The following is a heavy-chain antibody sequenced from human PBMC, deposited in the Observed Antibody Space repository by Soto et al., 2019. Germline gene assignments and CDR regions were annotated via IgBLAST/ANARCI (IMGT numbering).Heavy chain of an antibody. J-gene: IGHJ6*02. D-gene: IGHD4-17*01. V-gene: IGHV3-21*01. Sequence: GGSLRLSCAASGFSVSSNYMNWVRQAPGEGLEWVSSISSSSSYIYYADSVKGRFTISRDNAKNSLYLQMNSLRAEDTAVYYCARDRFQTTVTTLLSSVYYYGMDVWGQGTTVTVSS. CDR2: ISSSSSYI. CDR3: ARDRFQTTVTTLLSSVYYYGMDV. CDR1: GFSVSSNY.